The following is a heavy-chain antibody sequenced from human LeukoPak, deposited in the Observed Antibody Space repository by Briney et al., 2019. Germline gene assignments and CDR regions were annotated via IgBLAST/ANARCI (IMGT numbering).Heavy chain of an antibody. Sequence: PSETLSLICTVSGASISSYYWSWIRQPAGKGLEWIGRIYTSGSTNYNPSLKSRVTMSVDTSKNQFSLKLSSVTAADTAVYYCARVFDSPEWPYYYYYMDVWGKGTTVTVSS. V-gene: IGHV4-4*07. D-gene: IGHD3-3*01. CDR1: GASISSYY. J-gene: IGHJ6*03. CDR2: IYTSGST. CDR3: ARVFDSPEWPYYYYYMDV.